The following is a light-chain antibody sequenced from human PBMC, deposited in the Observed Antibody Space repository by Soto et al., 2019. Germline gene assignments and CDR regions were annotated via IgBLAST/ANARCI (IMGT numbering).Light chain of an antibody. V-gene: IGKV1-5*03. CDR2: MAS. CDR1: QSISSW. Sequence: DIQMTQSPSTLSASVGDRVTITCRASQSISSWLAWYQQKPGKAPKLLIYMASSLESGVPSRFSGSGSGTEFPLAISSLQPDDFATYYCQHYNSYSVTFGPGTKVDIK. J-gene: IGKJ3*01. CDR3: QHYNSYSVT.